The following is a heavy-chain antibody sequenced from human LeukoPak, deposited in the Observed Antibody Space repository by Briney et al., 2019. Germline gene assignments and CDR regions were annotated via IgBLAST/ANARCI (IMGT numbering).Heavy chain of an antibody. J-gene: IGHJ4*02. CDR2: IFYTGSA. V-gene: IGHV4-59*01. Sequence: PSETLSLTCTVSGGSIGTYYWSWIRQPPGKGLEWIGYIFYTGSATYNTSLKSRVTISVDTSKNQFSLKLRSVTAADTAVYYCARGTGTWFGELLRYWGQGTLVTVSS. CDR1: GGSIGTYY. CDR3: ARGTGTWFGELLRY. D-gene: IGHD3-10*01.